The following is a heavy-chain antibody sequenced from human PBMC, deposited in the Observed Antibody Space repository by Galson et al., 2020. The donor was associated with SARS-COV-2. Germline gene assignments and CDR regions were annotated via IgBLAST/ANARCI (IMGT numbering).Heavy chain of an antibody. CDR3: ARALIGGSYYF. D-gene: IGHD1-26*01. Sequence: SQASETLSLTCAVYGGSFSGYYWSWIRQHPGKGLEWIGEINHSGSTNSNPSLKSRVTISVDTSKNQFSLKLSSVTAADTAVYYCARALIGGSYYFWGQGTMVTVSS. J-gene: IGHJ3*01. V-gene: IGHV4-34*01. CDR1: GGSFSGYY. CDR2: INHSGST.